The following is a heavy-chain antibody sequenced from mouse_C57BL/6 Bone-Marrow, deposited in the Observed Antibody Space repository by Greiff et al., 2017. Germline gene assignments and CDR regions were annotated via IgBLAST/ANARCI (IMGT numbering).Heavy chain of an antibody. J-gene: IGHJ3*01. Sequence: EVKLVESGAELVRPGASVKLSCTASGFNFKDDYMHWVKQRPEQGLEWIGWIDPENGYTDYASKFQGKATITADTSSNTAYLQLSSLTSEDTAGECCTTGLLLNWGQGTLVTVSA. CDR3: TTGLLLN. D-gene: IGHD2-3*01. CDR1: GFNFKDDY. V-gene: IGHV14-4*01. CDR2: IDPENGYT.